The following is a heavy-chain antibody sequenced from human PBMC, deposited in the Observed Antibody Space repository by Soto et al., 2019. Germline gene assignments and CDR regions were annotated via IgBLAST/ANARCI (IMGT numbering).Heavy chain of an antibody. D-gene: IGHD3-10*01. CDR2: INPNSGVT. V-gene: IGHV1-2*02. Sequence: ASVKVSCKASGYTFTGYYMHWVRQAPGQGLEWMGGINPNSGVTNYAQKFQGRDTMTRDTSISTAYMELSRLRSDDTAVYYCAAGGPDYYYYGMDVWGQGTTVTVSS. CDR1: GYTFTGYY. CDR3: AAGGPDYYYYGMDV. J-gene: IGHJ6*02.